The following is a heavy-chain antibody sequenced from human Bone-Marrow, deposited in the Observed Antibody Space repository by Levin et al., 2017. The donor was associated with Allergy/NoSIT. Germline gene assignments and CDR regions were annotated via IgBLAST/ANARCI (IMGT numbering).Heavy chain of an antibody. CDR2: IWYDGSNK. D-gene: IGHD6-19*01. CDR3: ARALGPYKAVAGSGGDY. Sequence: GGSLRLSCAASGFTFSSYGMHWVRQAPGKGLEWVAVIWYDGSNKYYADSVKGRFTISRDNSKNTLYLQMNSLRAEDTAVYYCARALGPYKAVAGSGGDYWGQGTLVTVSS. CDR1: GFTFSSYG. J-gene: IGHJ4*02. V-gene: IGHV3-33*01.